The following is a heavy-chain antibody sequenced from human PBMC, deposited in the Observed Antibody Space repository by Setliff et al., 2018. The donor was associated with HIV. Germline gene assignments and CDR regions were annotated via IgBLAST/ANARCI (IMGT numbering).Heavy chain of an antibody. Sequence: GASVKVSCKVSGNTLRELSMHWVRQAPGEGLEWMGGFDPEDGETIYAQKFQGRVTMTEDTATETAYMELSSLRSEDTAVYYCARRPLFPVTTSPFDYWGQGTLVTVPQ. D-gene: IGHD4-17*01. CDR1: GNTLRELS. CDR2: FDPEDGET. V-gene: IGHV1-24*01. J-gene: IGHJ4*02. CDR3: ARRPLFPVTTSPFDY.